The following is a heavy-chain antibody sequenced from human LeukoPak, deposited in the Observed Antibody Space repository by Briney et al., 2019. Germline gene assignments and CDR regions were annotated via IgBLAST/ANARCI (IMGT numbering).Heavy chain of an antibody. D-gene: IGHD1-26*01. V-gene: IGHV3-21*04. CDR1: GFTFSSYS. J-gene: IGHJ4*02. Sequence: GGSLRLSCAASGFTFSSYSMNWVRQAPGKGLKWVSSISSSSSYIYYADSVKGRFTISRDNAKNSLYLQMNSLRAEDTASYYCARTLVGATSWGNFDYWGQGTLVTVSS. CDR2: ISSSSSYI. CDR3: ARTLVGATSWGNFDY.